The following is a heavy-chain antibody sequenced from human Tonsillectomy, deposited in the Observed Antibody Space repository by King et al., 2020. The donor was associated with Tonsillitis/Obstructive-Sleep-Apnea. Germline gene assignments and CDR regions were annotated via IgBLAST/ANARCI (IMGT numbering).Heavy chain of an antibody. CDR2: VIPILGIV. CDR3: ATDRYTFGYYSY. D-gene: IGHD5-18*01. CDR1: GGIFINHT. J-gene: IGHJ4*02. Sequence: VQLVESGAEVKKPGSSVKVSCKPSGGIFINHTVSWVRQAPGQGLEWMGGVIPILGIVNYAQKFQGRVTITADKYTSTVFMELSSLRSADTALYYCATDRYTFGYYSYWGQGTLVTVSS. V-gene: IGHV1-69*10.